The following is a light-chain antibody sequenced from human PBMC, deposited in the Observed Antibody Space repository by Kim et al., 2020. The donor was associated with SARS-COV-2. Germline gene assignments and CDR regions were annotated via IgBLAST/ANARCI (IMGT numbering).Light chain of an antibody. J-gene: IGLJ3*02. CDR3: QVWDSSSDHRV. V-gene: IGLV3-21*04. Sequence: APGKTARITCGGNNIGRKSVHWYRQKPGQAPVLVIYYDSDRPSGIPERFSGSNSGNTATLTISRVEAGDEADYYCQVWDSSSDHRVFGGGTQLTVL. CDR1: NIGRKS. CDR2: YDS.